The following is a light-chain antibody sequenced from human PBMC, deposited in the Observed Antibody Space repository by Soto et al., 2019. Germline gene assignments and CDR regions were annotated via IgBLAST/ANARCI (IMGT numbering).Light chain of an antibody. CDR3: QQYGSLSWT. J-gene: IGKJ1*01. CDR1: QSVGNSF. V-gene: IGKV3-20*01. CDR2: DTS. Sequence: EVVLTQSPGTLSLSPGGRATLSCRASQSVGNSFVAWYQQKPGQPPRLLIYDTSKRATGIPDRFSGSGSGTDFTLTISRLEPEDFAVYYCQQYGSLSWTFGQGTKVDIK.